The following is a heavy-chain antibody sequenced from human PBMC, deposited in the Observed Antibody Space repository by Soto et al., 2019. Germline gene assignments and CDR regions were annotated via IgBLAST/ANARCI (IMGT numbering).Heavy chain of an antibody. D-gene: IGHD3-16*01. V-gene: IGHV4-31*03. J-gene: IGHJ6*02. Sequence: SVTLSPTCTVSGGSISSDDYYWTWIRQRPGKGLEWIGNIYYRGNTNYNPSLKSRIIMSMDMSENQFSLKLTSVTAPDSAVHYCARVWDYYGMDVWGQGTTVT. CDR3: ARVWDYYGMDV. CDR2: IYYRGNT. CDR1: GGSISSDDYY.